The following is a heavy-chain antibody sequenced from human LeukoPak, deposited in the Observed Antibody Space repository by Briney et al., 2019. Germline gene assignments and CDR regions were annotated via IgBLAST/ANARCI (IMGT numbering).Heavy chain of an antibody. J-gene: IGHJ5*01. CDR1: GYTFTGYY. CDR2: INPNSGGT. Sequence: ASVKVSCKASGYTFTGYYMHWVRQAPGQGLEGMGWINPNSGGTNYAQKFQGRVTMTRDTSISTVYMELSRLRSDDTAVYYCARASGSYWWFDSWGQGTLVTVSS. V-gene: IGHV1-2*02. D-gene: IGHD1-26*01. CDR3: ARASGSYWWFDS.